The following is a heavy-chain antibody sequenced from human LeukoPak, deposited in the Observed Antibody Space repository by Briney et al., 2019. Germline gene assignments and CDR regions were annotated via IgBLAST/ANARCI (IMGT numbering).Heavy chain of an antibody. CDR3: ARVRPPNIVDSVMDYKYYHDMDV. J-gene: IGHJ6*02. V-gene: IGHV1-18*01. CDR2: ISPYNGNT. Sequence: ASVKVSCKASGYTFSSYGISWVRQAPGQGLEWMGLISPYNGNTEYGQKVQGRVIMTTDRPTTTASMELTSLRSDDTAMYYCARVRPPNIVDSVMDYKYYHDMDVWGQGTTVTVSS. CDR1: GYTFSSYG. D-gene: IGHD5-18*01.